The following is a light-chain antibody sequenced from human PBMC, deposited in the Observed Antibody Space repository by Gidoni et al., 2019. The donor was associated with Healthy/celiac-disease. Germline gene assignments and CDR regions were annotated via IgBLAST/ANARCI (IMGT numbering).Light chain of an antibody. Sequence: NVLTQSRGTLSLSPGERATLSCRASQSVRSSYLAWYQQKPGQAPRLLIYGASSRATGIPDRFSGSGSGTDFTLTISRLESEDFAVYYCQQYGSSPWTFGQGTKVEIK. CDR1: QSVRSSY. CDR3: QQYGSSPWT. CDR2: GAS. V-gene: IGKV3-20*01. J-gene: IGKJ1*01.